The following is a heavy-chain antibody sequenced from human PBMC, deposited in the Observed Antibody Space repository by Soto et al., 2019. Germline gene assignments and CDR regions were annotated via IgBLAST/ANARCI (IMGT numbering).Heavy chain of an antibody. CDR1: GGSISSGDYC. CDR3: ARDYYDSSGSVLDY. J-gene: IGHJ4*02. CDR2: IYYRGST. D-gene: IGHD3-22*01. V-gene: IGHV4-30-4*01. Sequence: PSETLSLTCTVSGGSISSGDYCWSWIRQPPGKSLEWIGYIYYRGSTYYNQSLKSRVNTSVDTSKNKFSMKLSSVTAADTAVNYCARDYYDSSGSVLDYWGQGTLVTVSS.